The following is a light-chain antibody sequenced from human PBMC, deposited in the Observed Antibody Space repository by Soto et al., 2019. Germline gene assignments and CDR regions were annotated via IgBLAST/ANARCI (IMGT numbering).Light chain of an antibody. V-gene: IGKV3-11*01. CDR1: QSISTN. Sequence: EIVLTQSPTTLSLSPGERATLSCRASQSISTNLAWYRQKPGQAPRLLIYGASNRATGIPVRFRGSGSGTDFALTISSLEPEDFAVYYCQQRSNWPPLTFGGGTKVDIK. CDR3: QQRSNWPPLT. CDR2: GAS. J-gene: IGKJ4*01.